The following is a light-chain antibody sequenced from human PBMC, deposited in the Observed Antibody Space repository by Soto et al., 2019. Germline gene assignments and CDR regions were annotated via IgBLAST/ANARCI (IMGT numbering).Light chain of an antibody. CDR2: SNN. CDR1: SSNIGSNT. V-gene: IGLV1-44*01. Sequence: QSVLTQPPSASGTPGQRVTISCSGSSSNIGSNTVNWYQQLPGTAPKLLIYSNNQRPSGVPDRFSGSKSGTSASLAISGLQSEDEADYYCAAWDDSLNAHAVFGGGTKVTVL. J-gene: IGLJ2*01. CDR3: AAWDDSLNAHAV.